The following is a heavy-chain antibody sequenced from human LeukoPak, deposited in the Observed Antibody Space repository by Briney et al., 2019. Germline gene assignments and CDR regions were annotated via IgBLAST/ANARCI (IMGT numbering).Heavy chain of an antibody. V-gene: IGHV4-4*07. CDR3: ARDPLPDYGDLDAFDI. J-gene: IGHJ3*02. Sequence: SETLSLSCTVSGGSIKSYYWSWVRLPAAKGLEWIGRIWPSGTTTYNPSLKSRVTMSLDTSKNQFFLTLNSMTAADTAVYYCARDPLPDYGDLDAFDIWGQGTMVTVSS. CDR1: GGSIKSYY. CDR2: IWPSGTT. D-gene: IGHD4-17*01.